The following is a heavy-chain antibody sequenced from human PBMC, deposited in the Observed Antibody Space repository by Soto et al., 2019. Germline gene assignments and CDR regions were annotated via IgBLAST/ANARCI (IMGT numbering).Heavy chain of an antibody. Sequence: VESGGGSVQPGGSLRLSCAASGFSINNFEVNWVRQAPGEGLQWIAYLSTSGGTIYYADSVKGRFIISRDDANNSAHLQMNSLRTEDTAVYYCARARGMLPAAAKSFGLDVWGQGTTVTVTS. CDR3: ARARGMLPAAAKSFGLDV. V-gene: IGHV3-48*03. J-gene: IGHJ6*02. D-gene: IGHD2-2*01. CDR2: LSTSGGTI. CDR1: GFSINNFE.